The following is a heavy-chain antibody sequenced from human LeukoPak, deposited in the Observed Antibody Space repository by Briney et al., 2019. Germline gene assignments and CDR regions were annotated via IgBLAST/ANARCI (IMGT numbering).Heavy chain of an antibody. D-gene: IGHD1-26*01. Sequence: PGGSLRLSCVATGITFSRYGMHWVRQAPGKGLEWVAFIWYDGGKTYYGDSVKGRFTISRDNSKNTVYLQMSTLRADDTAVYYCAAPAGAANWLDPWGQGTLVTVSS. CDR3: AAPAGAANWLDP. J-gene: IGHJ5*02. CDR1: GITFSRYG. CDR2: IWYDGGKT. V-gene: IGHV3-30*02.